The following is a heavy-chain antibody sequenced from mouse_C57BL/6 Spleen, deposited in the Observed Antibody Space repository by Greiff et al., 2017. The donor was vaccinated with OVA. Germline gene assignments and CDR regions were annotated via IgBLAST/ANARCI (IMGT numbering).Heavy chain of an antibody. V-gene: IGHV3-6*01. CDR2: ISYDGSN. J-gene: IGHJ2*01. CDR1: GYSITSGYY. CDR3: ARGGNGFDD. Sequence: EVQLQESGPGLVKPSQSLSLTCSVTGYSITSGYYWNWIRQVPGNKLEWMGYISYDGSNNYNPSLKNRISITRDTSQNQFFLKLNSVTTEDTATYYCARGGNGFDDWGQGTTLTVSS.